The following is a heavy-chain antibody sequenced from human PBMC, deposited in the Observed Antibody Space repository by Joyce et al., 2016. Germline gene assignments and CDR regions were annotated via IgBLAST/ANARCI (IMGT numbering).Heavy chain of an antibody. D-gene: IGHD2-15*01. CDR1: GYTFTTYG. Sequence: QIQLVQSGAEVKKPGASVKVSCKASGYTFTTYGLSWVRQAPGQGLEWMGWISVMYGNTNYAQKLQGRVTLTTDTSTNTAYMEVTSLTSDDTAVYYCARGQDSFDVWGQGTLVTVSS. V-gene: IGHV1-18*04. CDR3: ARGQDSFDV. CDR2: ISVMYGNT. J-gene: IGHJ3*01.